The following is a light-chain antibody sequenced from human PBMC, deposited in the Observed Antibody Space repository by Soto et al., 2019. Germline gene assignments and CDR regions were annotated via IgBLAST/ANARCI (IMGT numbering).Light chain of an antibody. CDR2: VNN. V-gene: IGLV1-40*01. Sequence: QPVLTQPPSVSGAPGQRVTMSCTGSSSNIGAGHDVHWYQHLPGTAPKLLIYVNNNRPSGVPDRFSGSKSGASASLAITGLQAEDEADYYCQSYDSSLSAQVVFGGGTKVTVL. CDR1: SSNIGAGHD. CDR3: QSYDSSLSAQVV. J-gene: IGLJ2*01.